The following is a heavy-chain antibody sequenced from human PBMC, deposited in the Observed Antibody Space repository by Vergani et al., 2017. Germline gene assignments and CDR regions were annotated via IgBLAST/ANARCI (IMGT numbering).Heavy chain of an antibody. Sequence: QVQLVQSGAEVKKPGASVKVSCKASGYTFTSYYMHWVRQAPGQGLEWMGIINPSGGSTSYAQKFQGRVTMTRDTSTSTVYMELSSLRSEDTAVYYCAREATLAAAGSLRYFQHWGQGTLVTVSS. J-gene: IGHJ1*01. CDR1: GYTFTSYY. CDR2: INPSGGST. V-gene: IGHV1-46*01. CDR3: AREATLAAAGSLRYFQH. D-gene: IGHD6-13*01.